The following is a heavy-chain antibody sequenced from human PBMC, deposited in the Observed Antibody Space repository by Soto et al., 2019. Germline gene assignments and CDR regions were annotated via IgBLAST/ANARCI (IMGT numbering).Heavy chain of an antibody. Sequence: QLQLQESGPGLVKPSETLSLTCTVSGGSISSGSYFWGWIRQPPGKGPEWIGSIYYGGSTYYNPSLKSRVTISVDTSKNQFSLKLSSVTAADTAVYYCARLETTVITSPWFDPWGQGTLVTVSS. CDR3: ARLETTVITSPWFDP. D-gene: IGHD4-4*01. CDR2: IYYGGST. V-gene: IGHV4-39*01. J-gene: IGHJ5*02. CDR1: GGSISSGSYF.